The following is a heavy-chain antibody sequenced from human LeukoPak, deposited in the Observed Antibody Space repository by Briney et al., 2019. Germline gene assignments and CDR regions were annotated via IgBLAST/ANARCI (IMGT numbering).Heavy chain of an antibody. CDR2: INPSGGST. CDR3: ATDTSAYSSSWYGSPLNAFDI. Sequence: GASVTVSCKASGYTFTSYYMHWVRQAPGQGLEWMGIINPSGGSTSYAQKFQGRVTMTRDTSTSTVYMELSSLRSEDTAVYYCATDTSAYSSSWYGSPLNAFDIWGQGTMVTVSS. CDR1: GYTFTSYY. V-gene: IGHV1-46*01. D-gene: IGHD6-13*01. J-gene: IGHJ3*02.